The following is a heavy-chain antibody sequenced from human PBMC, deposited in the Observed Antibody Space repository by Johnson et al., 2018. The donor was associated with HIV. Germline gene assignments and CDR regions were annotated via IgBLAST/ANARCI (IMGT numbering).Heavy chain of an antibody. J-gene: IGHJ3*02. CDR1: GFTFSSYS. Sequence: MQLVESRGGVVQPARSLRLSCAASGFTFSSYSMHWVRQAPGKGLEWVSAISGSAISTYYADSVKGRFTISRDNAKNSLYLQMNSLRAGDTAVYYCARGSSYYYDSSGSDAFDIWGQGTMVTVSS. V-gene: IGHV3-21*01. CDR3: ARGSSYYYDSSGSDAFDI. CDR2: ISGSAIST. D-gene: IGHD3-22*01.